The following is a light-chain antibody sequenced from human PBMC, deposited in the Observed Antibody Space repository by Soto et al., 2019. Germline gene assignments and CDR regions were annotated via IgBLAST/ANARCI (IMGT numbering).Light chain of an antibody. CDR3: QQYKSYPYT. V-gene: IGKV1-5*03. Sequence: DIPMTQSPSTLSASVGDRVTITCRASQSISSWLAWYQQKPGKAHKLLMYKASSLQSGVPSRFSGSGSGTEFTLTISSLQPDDFATYYCQQYKSYPYTFGQGTKLEI. CDR1: QSISSW. J-gene: IGKJ2*01. CDR2: KAS.